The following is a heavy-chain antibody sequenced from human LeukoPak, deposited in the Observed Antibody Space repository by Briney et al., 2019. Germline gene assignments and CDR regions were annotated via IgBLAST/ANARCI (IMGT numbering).Heavy chain of an antibody. CDR3: ASPIYYYNSSGYYPFDY. V-gene: IGHV1-18*01. J-gene: IGHJ4*02. CDR1: GYTFTSYG. Sequence: ASVKVSCKASGYTFTSYGISWVRQAPGQGLEWMGWISAYNGNTNYAQKLQGRVTMTTDTSTSTAYMELRSLRSEDTAVYYCASPIYYYNSSGYYPFDYWGQGTLVTVSS. D-gene: IGHD3-22*01. CDR2: ISAYNGNT.